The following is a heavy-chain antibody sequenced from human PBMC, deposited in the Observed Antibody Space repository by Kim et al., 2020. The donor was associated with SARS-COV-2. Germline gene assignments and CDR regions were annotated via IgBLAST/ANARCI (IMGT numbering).Heavy chain of an antibody. J-gene: IGHJ4*02. CDR3: ARETPVRGEYYFDY. V-gene: IGHV3-74*01. CDR1: GSTFSSYW. D-gene: IGHD3-10*01. CDR2: VNRDGSTT. Sequence: GGSLRLSCAASGSTFSSYWMRWVRQAPGKGLVWVSRVNRDGSTTNYADSVKGRFTISRDNAKNTLYLQMNSLRAEDTAVYYCARETPVRGEYYFDYWGQGILVTVSS.